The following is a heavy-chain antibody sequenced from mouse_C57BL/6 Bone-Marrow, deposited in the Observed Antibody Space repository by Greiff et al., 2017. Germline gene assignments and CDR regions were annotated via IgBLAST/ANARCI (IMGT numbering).Heavy chain of an antibody. V-gene: IGHV1-50*01. CDR1: GYTFTSYW. Sequence: QVQLQQPGAELVKPGASVKLSCKASGYTFTSYWMQWVKQRPGQGLEWIGEIDPSDSYTNYNQKFKGKATLTVDTSSSTAYMQLSSLTSEDSAVYYCARRRLDGYYAWFAYWGQGTLVTVSA. D-gene: IGHD2-3*01. CDR2: IDPSDSYT. J-gene: IGHJ3*01. CDR3: ARRRLDGYYAWFAY.